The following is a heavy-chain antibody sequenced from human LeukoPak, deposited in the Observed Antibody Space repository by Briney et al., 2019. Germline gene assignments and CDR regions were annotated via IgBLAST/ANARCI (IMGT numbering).Heavy chain of an antibody. CDR2: IYYSGST. CDR1: GGSISSYY. D-gene: IGHD3-10*01. Sequence: SETLSLTCTVSGGSISSYYWSWIRQPPGKGLEWIGYIYYSGSTNYNPSLKSRVTMSVVTSKNQFSLKLSSVTAADTAVYYCARAHYGSGSYYDYWGQGTLVTVSS. CDR3: ARAHYGSGSYYDY. J-gene: IGHJ4*02. V-gene: IGHV4-59*12.